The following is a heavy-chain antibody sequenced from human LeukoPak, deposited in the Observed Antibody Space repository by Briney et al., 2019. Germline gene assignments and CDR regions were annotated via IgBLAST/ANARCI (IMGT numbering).Heavy chain of an antibody. D-gene: IGHD2-15*01. CDR1: GFTFSSSA. Sequence: GGSLRLSCAASGFTFSSSAMSWVRQAPGKGLEWVSAISNNGGYTYYADSVQGRFAISRDNSKSTLCPQMNSLRAEDTAVYYCAKQLGYCSDGSCYFPYWGQGTLVTVSS. J-gene: IGHJ4*02. V-gene: IGHV3-23*01. CDR2: ISNNGGYT. CDR3: AKQLGYCSDGSCYFPY.